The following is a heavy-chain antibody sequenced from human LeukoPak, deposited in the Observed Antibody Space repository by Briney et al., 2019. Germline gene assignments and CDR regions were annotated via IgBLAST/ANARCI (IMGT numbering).Heavy chain of an antibody. CDR1: GGSFTGYY. Sequence: ASETLSLTCAVYGGSFTGYYWSWIRQPPGKGLEWIGEIDHSGSTNYNPSLKSRVTISVDTSKNQFSLELSSVTAADTAVYYCASSSHFWSGYYLLDYWGQGTLVTVSS. D-gene: IGHD3-3*02. V-gene: IGHV4-34*01. CDR2: IDHSGST. CDR3: ASSSHFWSGYYLLDY. J-gene: IGHJ4*02.